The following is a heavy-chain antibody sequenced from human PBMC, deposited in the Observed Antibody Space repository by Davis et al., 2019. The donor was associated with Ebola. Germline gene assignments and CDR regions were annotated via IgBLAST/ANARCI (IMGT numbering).Heavy chain of an antibody. CDR2: ISAYNGNT. J-gene: IGHJ6*02. CDR3: ARDGYCSSTSCLGYYYYGMDV. V-gene: IGHV1-18*01. D-gene: IGHD2-2*03. CDR1: GYTFTSYG. Sequence: ASVKVSCKASGYTFTSYGISWVRRAPGQGLEWMGWISAYNGNTNYAQKLQGRVTMTTDTSTSTAYMELRSLRSDDTAVYYCARDGYCSSTSCLGYYYYGMDVWGQGTTVTVSS.